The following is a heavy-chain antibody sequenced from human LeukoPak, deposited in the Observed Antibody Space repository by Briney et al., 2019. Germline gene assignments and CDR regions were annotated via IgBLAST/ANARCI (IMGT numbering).Heavy chain of an antibody. CDR2: IRSKVNNYAT. CDR1: GFTFSGSA. V-gene: IGHV3-73*01. D-gene: IGHD3-22*01. CDR3: AKRSYDSSGPTD. Sequence: GGSLRLSCAASGFTFSGSAMHWVRQASGKGLEWIGRIRSKVNNYATAYAASVKDRFTISRDNSKNSLYLQMNSLRTEDTALYYCAKRSYDSSGPTDWGQGTLVTVSS. J-gene: IGHJ4*02.